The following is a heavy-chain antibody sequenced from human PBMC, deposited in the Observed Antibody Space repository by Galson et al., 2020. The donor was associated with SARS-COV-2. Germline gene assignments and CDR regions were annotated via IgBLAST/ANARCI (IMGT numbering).Heavy chain of an antibody. D-gene: IGHD3-22*01. V-gene: IGHV2-5*02. CDR1: EFSLSSSGVG. CDR2: IYWDDDE. J-gene: IGHJ4*02. CDR3: AHVLYFESSGYWGFDY. Sequence: SGPTLVKPTQTPTLTCTFSEFSLSSSGVGVGWIRTPPGKALEWHELIYWDDDEHYSPSLKSRLTITKATSKNQVVLTMTNMDPVDTGTYYCAHVLYFESSGYWGFDYWGQGTRVIVSS.